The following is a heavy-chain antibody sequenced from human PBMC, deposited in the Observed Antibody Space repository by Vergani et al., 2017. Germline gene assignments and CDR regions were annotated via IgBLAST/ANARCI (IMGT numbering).Heavy chain of an antibody. CDR3: ASSLNRRIYYYYGMDV. J-gene: IGHJ6*02. CDR2: MNPNSGNT. CDR1: GYTFTSYD. D-gene: IGHD1-14*01. Sequence: QVQLVQSGAEVKKPGASVKVSCKASGYTFTSYDINWVRQATGQGLEWMGWMNPNSGNTGYAQKFQGRVTMTRNTSISTAYMELSSLRSEDTAVYYCASSLNRRIYYYYGMDVWGQGTTVTVSS. V-gene: IGHV1-8*01.